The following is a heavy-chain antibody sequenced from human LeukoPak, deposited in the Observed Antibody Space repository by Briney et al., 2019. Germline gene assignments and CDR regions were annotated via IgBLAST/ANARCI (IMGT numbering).Heavy chain of an antibody. CDR1: GGSISSGDYY. Sequence: SETLSLTCTVSGGSISSGDYYWSWIRQPPGKGLEWIGYIYYSGSTYYNPSLKSRVTISVDTSKNQFSLKLSSVTAADTAVYYCARRQSTYCSSTSCYRRDVDYWGQGTLVTVSS. D-gene: IGHD2-2*01. V-gene: IGHV4-30-4*01. CDR2: IYYSGST. J-gene: IGHJ4*02. CDR3: ARRQSTYCSSTSCYRRDVDY.